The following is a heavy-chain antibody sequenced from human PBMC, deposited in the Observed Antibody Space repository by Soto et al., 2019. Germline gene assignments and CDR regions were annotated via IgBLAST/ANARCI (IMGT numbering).Heavy chain of an antibody. V-gene: IGHV4-31*03. CDR1: GGSISSGGYY. Sequence: QVQLQESGPGLVKPSQTLSLTCTVSGGSISSGGYYWSWIRQHPGKGLEWIGYIYYCVSTYYNPSLKSRVTISVHTSKNQFSLKLSSVTAADTAVYYCACSMVRGVIDYFDYWGQGTLVTVSS. J-gene: IGHJ4*02. CDR2: IYYCVST. CDR3: ACSMVRGVIDYFDY. D-gene: IGHD3-10*01.